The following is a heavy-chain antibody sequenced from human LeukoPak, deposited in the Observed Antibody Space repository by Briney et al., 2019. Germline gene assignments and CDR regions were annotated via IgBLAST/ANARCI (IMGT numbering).Heavy chain of an antibody. CDR3: ARAPWAARLKPHFAY. Sequence: NPSETLSLTCAVYGGSFSGYYWSWIRQPPGKGLEWIGEINHSGSTNYNPSLKSRVTISVDTSKNQFSLKLSSVTAADTAVYYCARAPWAARLKPHFAYGGQGTLVTVSS. D-gene: IGHD6-6*01. CDR2: INHSGST. CDR1: GGSFSGYY. J-gene: IGHJ4*02. V-gene: IGHV4-34*01.